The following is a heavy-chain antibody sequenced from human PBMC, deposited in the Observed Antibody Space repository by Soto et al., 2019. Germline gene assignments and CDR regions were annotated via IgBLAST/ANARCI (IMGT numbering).Heavy chain of an antibody. CDR2: INHSGST. Sequence: PSETLSLTCTVSGGSISTYYWSWIRQPPGKGLEWIGEINHSGSTNYNPSLKSRVTISVDTSKNQFSLKLSSVTAADTAVYYCASGAAAGRGYYYGMDVWGQGTTVTVSS. J-gene: IGHJ6*02. CDR1: GGSISTYY. CDR3: ASGAAAGRGYYYGMDV. D-gene: IGHD6-13*01. V-gene: IGHV4-34*01.